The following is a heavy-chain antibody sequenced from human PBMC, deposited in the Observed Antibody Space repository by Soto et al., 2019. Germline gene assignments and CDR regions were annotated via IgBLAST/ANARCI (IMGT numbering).Heavy chain of an antibody. CDR2: INHSGST. V-gene: IGHV4-34*01. Sequence: SETLSLTCAVYGGSFSGYYWIWIRQPPGKGLEWIGEINHSGSTNYNPSLKSRVTISVDTSKNQFSLKLSSVTAADTAVYYCARVRYCSGGSCLNWFDPWGQGTLVTVS. J-gene: IGHJ5*02. D-gene: IGHD2-15*01. CDR3: ARVRYCSGGSCLNWFDP. CDR1: GGSFSGYY.